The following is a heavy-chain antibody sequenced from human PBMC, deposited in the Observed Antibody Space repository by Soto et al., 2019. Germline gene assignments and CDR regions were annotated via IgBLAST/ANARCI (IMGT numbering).Heavy chain of an antibody. CDR2: IWYDGSNK. Sequence: PGGSLRLSCAASGFTFSSYGMHWVRQAPGKGLEWVAVIWYDGSNKYYADSVKGRFTISRDNSKNTLYLQMNSLRAEDTAVYYCARDGGGTGFHPFDYWGQGTLVTVSS. D-gene: IGHD2-15*01. CDR3: ARDGGGTGFHPFDY. V-gene: IGHV3-33*01. J-gene: IGHJ4*02. CDR1: GFTFSSYG.